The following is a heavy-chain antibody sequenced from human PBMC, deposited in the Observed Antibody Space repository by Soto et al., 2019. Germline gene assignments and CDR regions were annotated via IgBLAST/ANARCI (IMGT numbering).Heavy chain of an antibody. Sequence: KSSETLSLTCTVSGGSISGANYYWSWIRQAPGKGLEWIGYIYYSGSTYYNPSLKSRVTISVDTSKNQFSLKLSSVTAADTAVYYCARAYGDYAEYFEHWGQGTLVTVSS. CDR2: IYYSGST. CDR3: ARAYGDYAEYFEH. J-gene: IGHJ1*01. D-gene: IGHD4-17*01. CDR1: GGSISGANYY. V-gene: IGHV4-30-4*01.